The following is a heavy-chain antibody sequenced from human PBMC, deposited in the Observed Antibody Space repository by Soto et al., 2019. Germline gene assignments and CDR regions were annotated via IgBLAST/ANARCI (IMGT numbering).Heavy chain of an antibody. CDR2: ISGSGGST. Sequence: EVQLLESGGGLVQPGGSLRLSCAASGFTFSSYAMSWVRQAPGKGLEWVSAISGSGGSTYYADSVKGRFTISRDNSKNTLYLQMNRLRAEDTAVYYCAKDGYYYDSSGYYSRQYNWFDPWGQGTLVTVSS. V-gene: IGHV3-23*01. CDR1: GFTFSSYA. CDR3: AKDGYYYDSSGYYSRQYNWFDP. J-gene: IGHJ5*02. D-gene: IGHD3-22*01.